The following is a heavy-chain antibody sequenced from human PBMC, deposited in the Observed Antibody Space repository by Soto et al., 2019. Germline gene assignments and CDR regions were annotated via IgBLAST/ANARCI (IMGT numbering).Heavy chain of an antibody. CDR3: AKARLYYNNEYHRDGFGV. V-gene: IGHV3-23*01. J-gene: IGHJ3*01. Sequence: EVKLLESGGGLVQPGGSMRLSCEASGFPFWTYSMSWVRQAPRKGLEWVSGISGSGTATYYTDSVKGRFTVSRDNSKDTLFLQMNTVRVEDTAVYYWAKARLYYNNEYHRDGFGVWGPGTAVTVSS. CDR1: GFPFWTYS. D-gene: IGHD3-10*01. CDR2: ISGSGTAT.